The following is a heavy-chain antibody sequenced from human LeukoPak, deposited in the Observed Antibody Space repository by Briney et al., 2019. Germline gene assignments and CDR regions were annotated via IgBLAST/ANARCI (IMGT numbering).Heavy chain of an antibody. V-gene: IGHV3-9*01. CDR2: ISWNSGSI. D-gene: IGHD2-15*01. CDR1: GFTFDDHA. CDR3: AKGGYCSGGSCYFDY. Sequence: GGSLRLSCAASGFTFDDHAMHWVRQAPGKGLEWVSGISWNSGSIGYADSVKGRFTISRDNAKNSLYLQMNSLRAEDTALYYCAKGGYCSGGSCYFDYWGQGTLVTVSS. J-gene: IGHJ4*02.